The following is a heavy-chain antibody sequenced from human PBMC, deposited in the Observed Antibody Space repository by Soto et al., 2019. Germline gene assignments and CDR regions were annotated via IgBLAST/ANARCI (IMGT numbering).Heavy chain of an antibody. J-gene: IGHJ4*02. CDR2: FWYDASAQ. V-gene: IGHV3-33*08. Sequence: PGGSLRLACTTSGFTFTSYSMHWGRQAPGKGLEWVATFWYDASAQRYADSVKGRFTISRDPSRGTVYLFMDSLRTEDTAVYYFVFGSWSQYFFDLWGPAILVTVYS. CDR3: VFGSWSQYFFDL. D-gene: IGHD6-13*01. CDR1: GFTFTSYS.